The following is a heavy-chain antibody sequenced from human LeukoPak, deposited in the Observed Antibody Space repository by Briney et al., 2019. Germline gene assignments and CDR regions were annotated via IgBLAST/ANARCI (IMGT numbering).Heavy chain of an antibody. J-gene: IGHJ4*02. CDR3: ARAARLVVVPAAILD. V-gene: IGHV4-39*07. CDR1: GGSISSSSYY. Sequence: SETLSLTCTVSGGSISSSSYYWGWIRQPPGKGLEWIGSIYYSGSTYYNPSLKSRVTISVDTSKNQFSLKLSSVTAADTAVYYCARAARLVVVPAAILDWGQGTLVTVSS. CDR2: IYYSGST. D-gene: IGHD2-2*02.